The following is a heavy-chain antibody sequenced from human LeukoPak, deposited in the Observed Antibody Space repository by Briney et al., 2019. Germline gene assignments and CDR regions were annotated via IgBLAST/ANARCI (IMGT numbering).Heavy chain of an antibody. D-gene: IGHD1-26*01. V-gene: IGHV4-30-4*01. Sequence: PSETLSLTCTVSGGSISSGDYYWSWIRQPPGKGLEWIGYIYYSGSPYYNPSLKSRVTISVDTSKNQFSLKLSSVTAADTAVYYCARRSYRSAEYGMDVWGQGTTVTVSS. CDR3: ARRSYRSAEYGMDV. CDR1: GGSISSGDYY. CDR2: IYYSGSP. J-gene: IGHJ6*02.